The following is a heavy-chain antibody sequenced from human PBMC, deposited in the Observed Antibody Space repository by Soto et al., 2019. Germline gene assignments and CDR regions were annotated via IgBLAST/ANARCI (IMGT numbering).Heavy chain of an antibody. CDR2: ISAYNGNT. D-gene: IGHD2-2*01. V-gene: IGHV1-18*01. CDR3: GRRDIVVGIYYGMDV. Sequence: ASVKVSCKASGYTFTSYGISWVRQAPGQGLEWMGWISAYNGNTNYAQKLQGRVTMTTDTSTSTAYMELRSLRSDDTAVYYCGRRDIVVGIYYGMDVWGQGTTDTVSS. J-gene: IGHJ6*02. CDR1: GYTFTSYG.